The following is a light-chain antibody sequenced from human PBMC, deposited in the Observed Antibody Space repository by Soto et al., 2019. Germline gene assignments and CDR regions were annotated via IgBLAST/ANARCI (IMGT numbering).Light chain of an antibody. J-gene: IGLJ1*01. Sequence: QSALTQPASVSGSPGQSITISCTGTSSDVGSGNVVSWYQHYPGKAPQLIIYEAFKRPSGVSIRFSGSKSGNTASLTVSGLQAEDEAEYYCCSHAGSDTYVFGTGTKLTVL. CDR1: SSDVGSGNV. V-gene: IGLV2-23*01. CDR3: CSHAGSDTYV. CDR2: EAF.